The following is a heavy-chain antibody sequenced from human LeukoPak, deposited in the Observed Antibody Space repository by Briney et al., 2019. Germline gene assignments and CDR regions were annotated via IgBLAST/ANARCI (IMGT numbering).Heavy chain of an antibody. V-gene: IGHV4-59*12. Sequence: SETLSLTCTVSGGSINNYYWSWIRQPPGKGLEWIGSIYYSGSTNYNPSLKSRVTISVDTSKNQFSLKLTSATAADTAVYYCARDLGSSWFEPLDYWGQGILVIVSS. CDR3: ARDLGSSWFEPLDY. CDR2: IYYSGST. J-gene: IGHJ4*02. D-gene: IGHD6-13*01. CDR1: GGSINNYY.